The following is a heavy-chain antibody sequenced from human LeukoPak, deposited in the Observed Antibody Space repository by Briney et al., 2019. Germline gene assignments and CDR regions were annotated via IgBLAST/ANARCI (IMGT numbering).Heavy chain of an antibody. D-gene: IGHD2-2*01. V-gene: IGHV3-23*01. CDR1: GFTFDNYA. CDR3: ARRIEAVVASYFHS. CDR2: INGVSSTT. Sequence: LPGGSLRLSCAASGFTFDNYALSGVRQAPGKGLEWVATINGVSSTTYYADTVPGRFTISRDNSKNTVYLQMNSLRAGDSALYYCARRIEAVVASYFHSWGQGVLVTVSS. J-gene: IGHJ4*02.